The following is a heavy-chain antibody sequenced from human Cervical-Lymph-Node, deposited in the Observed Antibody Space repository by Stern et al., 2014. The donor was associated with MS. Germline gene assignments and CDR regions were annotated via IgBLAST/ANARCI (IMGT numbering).Heavy chain of an antibody. Sequence: VQLVESGAEVKKPGASVNVSCKASGYTFSSFAITWVRQAPGQGLEWMGTITVYNGNTNYAQRVQDRVTMTTDTSTNTAYMEVRTRRSDNPALYSGARGWGDPRHWGQGTLVTVSS. CDR3: ARGWGDPRH. D-gene: IGHD3-16*01. J-gene: IGHJ4*02. CDR1: GYTFSSFA. CDR2: ITVYNGNT. V-gene: IGHV1-18*01.